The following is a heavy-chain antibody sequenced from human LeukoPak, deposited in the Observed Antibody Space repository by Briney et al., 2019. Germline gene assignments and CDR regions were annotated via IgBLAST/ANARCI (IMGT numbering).Heavy chain of an antibody. CDR3: EREYNYYDSSGWDAFEI. Sequence: SETLSLTCTVSGGSISTYYWNWIRQPPGKGLEWIGYIYYSGRTNYNPSLTGRVTISVDTSKHQFSLKLSSVTAADTAVYYCEREYNYYDSSGWDAFEIWGQGTMVTVSS. CDR2: IYYSGRT. J-gene: IGHJ3*02. V-gene: IGHV4-59*01. CDR1: GGSISTYY. D-gene: IGHD3-22*01.